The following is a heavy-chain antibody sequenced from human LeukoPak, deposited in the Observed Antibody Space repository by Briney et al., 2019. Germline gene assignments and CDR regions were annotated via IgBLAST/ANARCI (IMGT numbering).Heavy chain of an antibody. J-gene: IGHJ4*02. Sequence: SVKVSCKASGGIFANYAISWVRKAPGQGLEWMGGIVPIFGSGHSAQKFQGRLTITADESTRTTYMELSSLRSEDTAVYYCAKGHDDFRQFDFWGQGTLVIVSS. CDR3: AKGHDDFRQFDF. CDR2: IVPIFGSG. D-gene: IGHD3-3*01. V-gene: IGHV1-69*13. CDR1: GGIFANYA.